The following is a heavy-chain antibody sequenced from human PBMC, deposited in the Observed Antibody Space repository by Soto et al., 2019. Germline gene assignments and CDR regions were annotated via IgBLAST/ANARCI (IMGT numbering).Heavy chain of an antibody. J-gene: IGHJ5*02. CDR3: ARAISGYVT. D-gene: IGHD5-12*01. Sequence: QVHLVPTGAAVKHPGASVRVSWKASGITYSTYAIHWVRQAPGQGLEWMGWINAGEGYTRYSQDFQGRVTLTTVTSASTTYMDLSNLTFEDTAVYYCARAISGYVTWGQGTQVTVSS. CDR2: INAGEGYT. V-gene: IGHV1-3*01. CDR1: GITYSTYA.